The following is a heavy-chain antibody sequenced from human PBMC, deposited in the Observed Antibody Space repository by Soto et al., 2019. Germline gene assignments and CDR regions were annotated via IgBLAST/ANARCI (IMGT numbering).Heavy chain of an antibody. CDR3: ARAHCSSKSCYPYYGMDV. CDR1: GFTFSSYS. CDR2: ISSSSSYI. V-gene: IGHV3-21*01. D-gene: IGHD2-2*01. Sequence: GVLRLSCAASGFTFSSYSMNWVRQAPGKGLEWVSSISSSSSYIYYADSVKGRFTISRDNAKNSLYLQMNSLRAEDTAVYYCARAHCSSKSCYPYYGMDVWGQGTTVTVYS. J-gene: IGHJ6*02.